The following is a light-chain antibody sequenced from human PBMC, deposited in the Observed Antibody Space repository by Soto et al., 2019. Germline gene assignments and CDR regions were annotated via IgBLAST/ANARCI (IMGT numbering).Light chain of an antibody. V-gene: IGKV3-20*01. CDR2: GAS. Sequence: EIVLTQSPGTLSLSPGEKATLPSGPIQSVRSTSLVWYQQKPAQAPRLLIYGASSRATGIPDRFSGGGSGTDFTLTISRLEPEDFAVYYCQHYNSSPPITFGQGTRLEIK. J-gene: IGKJ5*01. CDR1: QSVRSTS. CDR3: QHYNSSPPIT.